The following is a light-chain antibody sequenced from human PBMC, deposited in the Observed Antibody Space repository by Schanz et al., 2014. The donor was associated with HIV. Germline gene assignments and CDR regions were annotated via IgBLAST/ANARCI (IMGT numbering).Light chain of an antibody. CDR3: QQYNNYPLT. V-gene: IGKV1-5*03. Sequence: DIQMTQSPSTLSASVGDRITISCRASQSISEWLAWYQQRPGQAPNLLISEASTLESGVPSRFSGTGSGTEFTLTISSLQPDDFATYYCQQYNNYPLTFGLGTKVAIK. J-gene: IGKJ1*01. CDR2: EAS. CDR1: QSISEW.